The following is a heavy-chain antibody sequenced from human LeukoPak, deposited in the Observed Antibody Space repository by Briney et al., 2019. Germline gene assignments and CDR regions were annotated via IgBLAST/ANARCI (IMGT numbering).Heavy chain of an antibody. V-gene: IGHV1-46*01. J-gene: IGHJ6*03. CDR1: GYTFTSYY. CDR3: ARDRYGGNSIYYYMDV. D-gene: IGHD4-23*01. Sequence: ASVKVSCKASGYTFTSYYMHWVRQAPGQGLEWMGIINPSGGSTSYAQKFQGRVTMTRGMSTSTVYMELSSLRSEDTAVYYCARDRYGGNSIYYYMDVWGKGTTVTVSS. CDR2: INPSGGST.